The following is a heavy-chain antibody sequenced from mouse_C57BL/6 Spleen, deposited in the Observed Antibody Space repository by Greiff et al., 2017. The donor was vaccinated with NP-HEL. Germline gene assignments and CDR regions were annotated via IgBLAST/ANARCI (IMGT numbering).Heavy chain of an antibody. CDR2: IYPGDGDT. V-gene: IGHV1-82*01. Sequence: VQLQESGPELVKPGASVKISCKASGYAFSSSWMNWVKQRPGKGLEWIGRIYPGDGDTNYNGKFKGKATLTADKSSSTAYMQLSSLTSEDSAVYFCARDDYGSGYFDVWGTGTTVTVSS. CDR3: ARDDYGSGYFDV. J-gene: IGHJ1*03. D-gene: IGHD2-4*01. CDR1: GYAFSSSW.